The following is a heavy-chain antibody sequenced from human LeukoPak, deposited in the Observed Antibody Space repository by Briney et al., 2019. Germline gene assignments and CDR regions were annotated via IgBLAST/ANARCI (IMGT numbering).Heavy chain of an antibody. V-gene: IGHV3-7*01. Sequence: GGSLRLSCAASGFNFSRYWMIWVRQAPGKGLEWVANINQDGSTNNYVDSVKGRFTISRDNAKNTLYLQMNSLRAEDTAVYYCAREESWGQGTLVTVSS. CDR2: INQDGSTN. CDR3: AREES. CDR1: GFNFSRYW. J-gene: IGHJ5*02.